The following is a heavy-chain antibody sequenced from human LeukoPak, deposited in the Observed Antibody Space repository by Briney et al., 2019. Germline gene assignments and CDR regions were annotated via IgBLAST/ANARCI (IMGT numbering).Heavy chain of an antibody. CDR1: GGSISSYY. J-gene: IGHJ6*03. CDR2: IYTSGST. V-gene: IGHV4-4*07. D-gene: IGHD3-10*01. Sequence: PSETLSLTCTVSGGSISSYYWSWLRQPAGKGLEWIGRIYTSGSTNYNPSLKSRVTMSVDTSKNQFSLKLSSVTAADTAVYYCARDTEYYYGSGSYPPYYMDVWGKGTTVTISS. CDR3: ARDTEYYYGSGSYPPYYMDV.